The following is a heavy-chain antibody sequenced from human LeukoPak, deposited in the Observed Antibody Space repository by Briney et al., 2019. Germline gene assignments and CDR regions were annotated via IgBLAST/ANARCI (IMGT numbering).Heavy chain of an antibody. CDR1: GFTFSSYA. CDR2: ISGGSGSST. J-gene: IGHJ4*02. CDR3: AKGSSSGWPYFFDY. D-gene: IGHD6-19*01. V-gene: IGHV3-23*01. Sequence: PGGSLRLSCAASGFTFSSYAMSWVRQAPGKGLEWFSAISGGSGSSTYYADAVKGRFTISRDNSKTTLYLEMNSLRAEDTAVYYCAKGSSSGWPYFFDYWGQGTQVTVSS.